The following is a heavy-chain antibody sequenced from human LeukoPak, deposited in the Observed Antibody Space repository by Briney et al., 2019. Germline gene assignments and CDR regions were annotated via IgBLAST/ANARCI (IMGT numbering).Heavy chain of an antibody. CDR1: GGSISSGGYY. Sequence: SQTLSLTCTVSGGSISSGGYYWSWIRQPPGKGLEWIGYIYHSGSTYYNPSLKSRVTISVDRSKNQFSLKLSSVTAADTAVYYCAREVSGDLIRIFDYWGQGTLVTVSS. CDR3: AREVSGDLIRIFDY. D-gene: IGHD2-21*02. CDR2: IYHSGST. J-gene: IGHJ4*02. V-gene: IGHV4-30-2*01.